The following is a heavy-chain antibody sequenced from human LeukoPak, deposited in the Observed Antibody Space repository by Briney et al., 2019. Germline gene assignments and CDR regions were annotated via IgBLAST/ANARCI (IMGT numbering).Heavy chain of an antibody. V-gene: IGHV1-8*01. CDR3: ARGPFSLVRTQYFQH. J-gene: IGHJ1*01. CDR2: MNPNSSNT. CDR1: GYTFTSYD. Sequence: GASVNVSCTASGYTFTSYDINWVRQAAGEGREWMGSMNPNSSNTGYAQKFQSRVTMTRNTSISTAYMELSSLRSEDTAVYYCARGPFSLVRTQYFQHWGQGTLVTVSS. D-gene: IGHD3-9*01.